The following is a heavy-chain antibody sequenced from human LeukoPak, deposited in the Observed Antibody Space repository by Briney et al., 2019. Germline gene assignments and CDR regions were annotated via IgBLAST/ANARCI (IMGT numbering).Heavy chain of an antibody. J-gene: IGHJ2*01. D-gene: IGHD2-15*01. Sequence: PGGSLRLSCVASGFTFSGYGMSWVRQAPGKGLEWLSGVSGSGDTTYYADSVKGRFTISRDNSKNTLWLQMNSLRAEDTAVYYCAKGRGWPWYFDLWGRGTLVTVS. CDR2: VSGSGDTT. V-gene: IGHV3-23*01. CDR1: GFTFSGYG. CDR3: AKGRGWPWYFDL.